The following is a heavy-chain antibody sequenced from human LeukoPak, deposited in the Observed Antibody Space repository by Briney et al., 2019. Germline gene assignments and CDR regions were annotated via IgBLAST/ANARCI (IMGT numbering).Heavy chain of an antibody. J-gene: IGHJ4*02. D-gene: IGHD1-26*01. CDR3: VREAAATLFDY. V-gene: IGHV3-21*01. CDR2: ISSSSRDI. Sequence: GGSLRLSCAASGFTFSSYSMNWVRQAPGKGLEWVAAISSSSRDIFYADSMKGRFSISRDNTQNSLSLQMSSLKAEDTAVYYCVREAAATLFDYWGQGTLVTVSS. CDR1: GFTFSSYS.